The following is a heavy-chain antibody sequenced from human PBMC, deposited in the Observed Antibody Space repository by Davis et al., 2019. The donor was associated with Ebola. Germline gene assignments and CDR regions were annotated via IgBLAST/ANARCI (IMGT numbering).Heavy chain of an antibody. V-gene: IGHV4-61*08. CDR1: GGSVSSGAYY. CDR2: IYYSGNT. D-gene: IGHD3-22*01. J-gene: IGHJ4*02. CDR3: ARGVSDSSAYSDFDY. Sequence: SETLSLTCIVSGGSVSSGAYYWSWVRQPPGKGLEWIGYIYYSGNTYYNPALKSRVTMSVDTSKNQFSLKLSSVTAADTAVYYCARGVSDSSAYSDFDYWGQGTLVTVSS.